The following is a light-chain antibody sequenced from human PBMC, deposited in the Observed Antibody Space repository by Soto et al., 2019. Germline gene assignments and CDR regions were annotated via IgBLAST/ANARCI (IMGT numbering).Light chain of an antibody. CDR1: QDISNH. CDR3: QQYYNLPIT. V-gene: IGKV1-33*01. Sequence: DIQMTQSPSSLSASVGDRVTXTCQASQDISNHLNWYQQKPGKAPKXXIYDASNLETGVPSRFSGSGSGTDFTVTISSLQPEDFATYSCQQYYNLPITFGQGTRLEIK. CDR2: DAS. J-gene: IGKJ5*01.